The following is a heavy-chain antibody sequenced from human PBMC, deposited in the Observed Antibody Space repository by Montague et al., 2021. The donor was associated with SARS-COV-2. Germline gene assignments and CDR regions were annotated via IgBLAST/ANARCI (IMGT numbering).Heavy chain of an antibody. V-gene: IGHV4-59*08. J-gene: IGHJ4*02. CDR1: GGSISSFY. CDR2: ISDSGST. Sequence: SETLSLTCTVSGGSISSFYWSWFRQPPGKGLEWIVYISDSGSTNYNPSLTSRATMSVDTAKNQFSLQVNSVTAADTAVYYCARHYSATLPAVYWGQGTLVTVSS. D-gene: IGHD2-15*01. CDR3: ARHYSATLPAVY.